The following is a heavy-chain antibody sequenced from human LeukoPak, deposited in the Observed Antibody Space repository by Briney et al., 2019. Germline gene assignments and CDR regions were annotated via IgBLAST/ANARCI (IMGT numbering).Heavy chain of an antibody. V-gene: IGHV4-4*02. CDR1: GGSISSSNW. D-gene: IGHD3-22*01. J-gene: IGHJ4*02. Sequence: PSGTLSLTCAVSGGSISSSNWWSWVRQPPGKGLEWIGEIYHSGSTNYNPSLKSRVTISVDKSKNQFSLKLSSVTAADTAVYYCARDVGYYDSSGYYLYYFDYWGQGTLVTVSS. CDR3: ARDVGYYDSSGYYLYYFDY. CDR2: IYHSGST.